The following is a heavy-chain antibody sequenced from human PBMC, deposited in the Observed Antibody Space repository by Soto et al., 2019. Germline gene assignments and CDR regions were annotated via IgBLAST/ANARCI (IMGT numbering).Heavy chain of an antibody. CDR2: IYYIGTT. Sequence: QVQLQESGPGLVKPSQTLSLTCTVSGDSMGSGDYYWTWIRPPPGKGLEWIGYIYYIGTTFYNPSLESRVNISIDTSKNHFSLRLTSVTAADTAVYYWSRVGTYYGFLTWGQGTLVTVSS. J-gene: IGHJ5*02. V-gene: IGHV4-30-4*01. CDR3: SRVGTYYGFLT. D-gene: IGHD3-10*01. CDR1: GDSMGSGDYY.